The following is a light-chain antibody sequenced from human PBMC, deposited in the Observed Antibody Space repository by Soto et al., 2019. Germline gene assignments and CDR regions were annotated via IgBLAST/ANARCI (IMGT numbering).Light chain of an antibody. Sequence: QSALTQPPSASGSPGQSVTISCSGTSSDVGGYDSVSWYQHHPGKVPKLIIFDVDKWPSGVPDRFSGFKSGNTASLTVSGLRAEDEADYYCSSYAGSNNFVFGSGSKVTV. V-gene: IGLV2-8*01. CDR3: SSYAGSNNFV. J-gene: IGLJ1*01. CDR1: SSDVGGYDS. CDR2: DVD.